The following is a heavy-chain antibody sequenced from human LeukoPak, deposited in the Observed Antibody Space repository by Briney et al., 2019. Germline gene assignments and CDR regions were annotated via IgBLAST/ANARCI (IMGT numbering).Heavy chain of an antibody. CDR2: IYSGGST. V-gene: IGHV3-66*02. J-gene: IGHJ4*02. D-gene: IGHD6-13*01. Sequence: PGGSLRLSCAASGFNFSIYSMNWVRQAPGKGLEWVSVIYSGGSTYYADSVKGRFTISRDNSKHTLYLQMNSLRAEDTAVYYCAKDLGSSWFLDYWGQGTLVTVSS. CDR1: GFNFSIYS. CDR3: AKDLGSSWFLDY.